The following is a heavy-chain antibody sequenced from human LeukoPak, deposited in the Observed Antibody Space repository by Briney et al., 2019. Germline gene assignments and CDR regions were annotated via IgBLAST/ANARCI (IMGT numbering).Heavy chain of an antibody. J-gene: IGHJ3*01. CDR3: ARQRVRLRSNDAFDV. D-gene: IGHD4-17*01. CDR2: IYYSRSA. Sequence: LETLSLTCTVSAGSITSYYWTWIRQTPGKGLEWIGYIYYSRSANYSPSFKSRVTISVDMSKNQFSLRLSSVTAADTAVYYCARQRVRLRSNDAFDVWGQGTMVTVSS. CDR1: AGSITSYY. V-gene: IGHV4-59*01.